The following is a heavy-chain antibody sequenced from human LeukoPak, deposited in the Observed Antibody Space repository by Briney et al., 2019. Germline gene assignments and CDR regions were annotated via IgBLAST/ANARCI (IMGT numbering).Heavy chain of an antibody. CDR1: GYTFTSYD. CDR2: MNPNSGNT. V-gene: IGHV1-8*03. CDR3: ARGQGIQGWFDP. J-gene: IGHJ5*02. Sequence: GASVKVSCKASGYTFTSYDINWVRQATGQGLEWMGWMNPNSGNTGYAQKFQGRVTITRNTSISTAYMELSSLRSEDTAVYYCARGQGIQGWFDPWGQGTLVTVSS.